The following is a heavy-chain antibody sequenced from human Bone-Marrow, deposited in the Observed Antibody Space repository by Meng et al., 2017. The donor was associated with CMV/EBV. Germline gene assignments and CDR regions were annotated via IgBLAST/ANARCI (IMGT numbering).Heavy chain of an antibody. CDR1: FTFSSYA. J-gene: IGHJ6*02. V-gene: IGHV3-23*01. CDR2: ISGSGGST. CDR3: AKEGERVYYYYYGMDV. Sequence: FTFSSYAMSWVRQAPGKGLEWVSAISGSGGSTYYADSVKGRFTISRDNSKNTLYLQMNSLRAEDTAVYYCAKEGERVYYYYYGMDVWGQGTTVTVSS.